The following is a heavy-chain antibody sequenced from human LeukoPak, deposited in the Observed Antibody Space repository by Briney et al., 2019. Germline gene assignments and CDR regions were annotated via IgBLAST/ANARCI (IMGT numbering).Heavy chain of an antibody. CDR1: GFTFRKYA. J-gene: IGHJ4*02. D-gene: IGHD2-15*01. CDR3: AKSDPGYCAGGSCNLGIDY. Sequence: GGSLRLSCAASGFTFRKYAMRWVRQARGKGMEWVSSVSAAGGSRLYADSVKGRFTISKDEYTNSLYLKMRGLRAEDTAVYYCAKSDPGYCAGGSCNLGIDYCGQGTLVTVSS. V-gene: IGHV3-23*01. CDR2: VSAAGGSR.